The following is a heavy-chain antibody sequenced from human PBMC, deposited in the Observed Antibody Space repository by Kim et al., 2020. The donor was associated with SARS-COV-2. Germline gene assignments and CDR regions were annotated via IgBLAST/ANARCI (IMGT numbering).Heavy chain of an antibody. D-gene: IGHD2-21*02. J-gene: IGHJ4*02. Sequence: GGSLRLSCVVSGFTFNSYWMSWVRQAPGKGLVWVASINKDGSERQYVDSVKGRFTISRDNAKNSFYLQMNSLRVEDTALYYCVRDGNCAGDGYPDYYFDFWGQGVLVPVSS. CDR3: VRDGNCAGDGYPDYYFDF. CDR2: INKDGSER. V-gene: IGHV3-7*01. CDR1: GFTFNSYW.